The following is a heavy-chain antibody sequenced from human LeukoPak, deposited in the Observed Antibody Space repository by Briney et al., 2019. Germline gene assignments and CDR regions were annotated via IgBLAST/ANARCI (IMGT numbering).Heavy chain of an antibody. D-gene: IGHD3-22*01. CDR3: ARYIWPDSSGHLDAFDI. CDR2: IYYSGST. V-gene: IGHV4-59*11. CDR1: GGSISSHY. Sequence: SETLSLTCTVSGGSISSHYWSWIRQPPGKGLEWIGYIYYSGSTNYNPSLKSRVTISVDTSKNQFTLKLSSVTAADTAVYYCARYIWPDSSGHLDAFDIWGQGTMVTVSS. J-gene: IGHJ3*02.